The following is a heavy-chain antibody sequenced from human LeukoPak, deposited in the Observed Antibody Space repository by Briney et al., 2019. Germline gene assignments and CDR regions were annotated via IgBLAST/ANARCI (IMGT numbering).Heavy chain of an antibody. V-gene: IGHV3-23*01. CDR1: GITFSSYA. J-gene: IGHJ4*02. CDR2: ISGGTVST. D-gene: IGHD1-26*01. CDR3: AGGPGFLFDY. Sequence: PGGSLRLSCAASGITFSSYAMSWVRQAPGKGLEWVSAISGGTVSTYYADSVRGRFTISRDNAKNSVYLQMNSLKAEDTAVYYCAGGPGFLFDYSGQGNLVTVSS.